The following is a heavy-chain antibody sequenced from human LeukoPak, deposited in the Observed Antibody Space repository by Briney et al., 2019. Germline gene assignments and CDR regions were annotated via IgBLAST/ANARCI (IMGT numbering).Heavy chain of an antibody. V-gene: IGHV1-46*01. D-gene: IGHD1-26*01. CDR3: ARDLSGSYQGNWFDP. CDR2: INPSGGST. J-gene: IGHJ5*02. CDR1: GYTFTSYY. Sequence: ASVKVSCKASGYTFTSYYMHWVRQAPGQGLEWMGIINPSGGSTSYAQKFQGRVTMTRDTSTSTVYMELSSLRSEDTAVYYCARDLSGSYQGNWFDPWGQGTLVTVSS.